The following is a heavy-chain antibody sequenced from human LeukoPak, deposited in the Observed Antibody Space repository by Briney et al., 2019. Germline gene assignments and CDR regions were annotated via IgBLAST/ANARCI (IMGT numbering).Heavy chain of an antibody. CDR2: IWYDGSSK. Sequence: GGSLRLSCAASGFTFSSSVMHWVRQAPGKGLEWVAVIWYDGSSKFYADSVKGRFTISRDNSKNTLYLQTNSLRAEDTAVYYCARDRGGSRYFDYWGQGTLVTVSS. J-gene: IGHJ4*02. CDR3: ARDRGGSRYFDY. V-gene: IGHV3-33*01. CDR1: GFTFSSSV. D-gene: IGHD3-16*01.